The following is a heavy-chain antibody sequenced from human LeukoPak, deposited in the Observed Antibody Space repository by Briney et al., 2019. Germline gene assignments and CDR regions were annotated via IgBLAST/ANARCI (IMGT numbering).Heavy chain of an antibody. J-gene: IGHJ4*02. CDR1: GGSISNYY. V-gene: IGHV4-59*08. D-gene: IGHD2-8*01. Sequence: PSETLSLTCTVSGGSISNYYWSWIRQSPGKGLEWIGYIYYSGSTNYNPSLRSRVTISIDTSKKQFSLKVTSVTAADTAVYYCASIDPCHNGYYFDYWGQGTLVTISS. CDR2: IYYSGST. CDR3: ASIDPCHNGYYFDY.